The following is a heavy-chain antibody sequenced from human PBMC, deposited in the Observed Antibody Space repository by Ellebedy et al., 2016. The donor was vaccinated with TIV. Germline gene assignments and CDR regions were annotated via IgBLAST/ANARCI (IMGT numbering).Heavy chain of an antibody. CDR1: GCSISSGGYS. V-gene: IGHV4-30-2*01. J-gene: IGHJ3*02. CDR2: IYHGGTT. Sequence: MPSETLSLTCTVSGCSISSGGYSWSCIRQPPGMGLEWIGYIYHGGTTSYNPSLQSRVTISVDRSNNQFSLNLSSVTAADTAVYYCARGIKMRRPFDIWGQGAMVTASS. CDR3: ARGIKMRRPFDI. D-gene: IGHD3-10*01.